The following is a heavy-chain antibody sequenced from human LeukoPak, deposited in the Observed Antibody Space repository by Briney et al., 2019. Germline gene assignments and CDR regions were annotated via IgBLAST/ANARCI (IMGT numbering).Heavy chain of an antibody. V-gene: IGHV3-15*01. J-gene: IGHJ4*02. CDR3: NIALYVGGFDY. CDR2: IKSKTDGGTT. D-gene: IGHD6-13*01. Sequence: PGGSLRLSCAASGFTFSNAWMSWVRQAPGKGLEWVGRIKSKTDGGTTDYAAPVKGRFTISRDDSKNTLYLQMNSLKTEDTAVYYCNIALYVGGFDYWGQGTLVTVSS. CDR1: GFTFSNAW.